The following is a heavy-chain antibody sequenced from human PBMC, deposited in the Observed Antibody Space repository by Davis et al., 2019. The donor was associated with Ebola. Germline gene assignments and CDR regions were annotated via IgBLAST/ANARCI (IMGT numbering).Heavy chain of an antibody. D-gene: IGHD1-26*01. CDR1: GYTFTSYG. Sequence: ASVKVSCKASGYTFTSYGISWVRQAPGQGLEWMGWISAYNGNTNYAQKLQGRVTMTTDTSTSTAYMELRSLRSEDTAVYYCARDYQGIVSRIVGAEPTGYWGQGTLVTVSS. CDR2: ISAYNGNT. CDR3: ARDYQGIVSRIVGAEPTGY. J-gene: IGHJ4*02. V-gene: IGHV1-18*01.